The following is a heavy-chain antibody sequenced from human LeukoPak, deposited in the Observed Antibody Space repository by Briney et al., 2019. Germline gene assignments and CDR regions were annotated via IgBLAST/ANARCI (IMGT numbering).Heavy chain of an antibody. CDR3: ARTGYSSSFHFDI. CDR2: IYYSGST. D-gene: IGHD6-13*01. Sequence: SETLSLTCTVSGGSISSSSYYWGWIRQPPGKGLEWIGSIYYSGSTYYNPSLKSRVTISVDTSKNQFSLKLSSVTAADTAVYYCARTGYSSSFHFDIWGQGTMVTVSS. CDR1: GGSISSSSYY. J-gene: IGHJ3*02. V-gene: IGHV4-39*01.